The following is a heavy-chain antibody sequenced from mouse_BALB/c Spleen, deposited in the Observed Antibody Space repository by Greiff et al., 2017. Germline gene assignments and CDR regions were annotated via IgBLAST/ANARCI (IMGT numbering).Heavy chain of an antibody. V-gene: IGHV5-4*02. CDR3: ARDGNSAY. CDR2: ISDGGSYT. Sequence: EVKLVESGGGLVKPGGSLKLSCAASGFTFSDYYMYWVRQTPEKRLEWVATISDGGSYTYYPDSVKGRFTISRDNAKNNLYLQMSSLKSEDTAMYYCARDGNSAYWGQGTLVTVSA. CDR1: GFTFSDYY. J-gene: IGHJ3*01. D-gene: IGHD2-1*01.